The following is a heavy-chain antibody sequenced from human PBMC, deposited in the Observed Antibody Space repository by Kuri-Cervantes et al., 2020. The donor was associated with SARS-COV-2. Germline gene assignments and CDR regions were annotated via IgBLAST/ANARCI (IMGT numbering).Heavy chain of an antibody. V-gene: IGHV5-10-1*01. CDR3: ARHLSSDAPFDP. D-gene: IGHD6-19*01. J-gene: IGHJ5*02. CDR1: GYSFTSYW. CDR2: IDPSDSYT. Sequence: GESLKISCKGSGYSFTSYWISWVRQMPGKGLEWMGRIDPSDSYTNYSPSFQGHVTISADKSISTAYLQWSSLKASDTAMYYCARHLSSDAPFDPWGQGTLVTVSS.